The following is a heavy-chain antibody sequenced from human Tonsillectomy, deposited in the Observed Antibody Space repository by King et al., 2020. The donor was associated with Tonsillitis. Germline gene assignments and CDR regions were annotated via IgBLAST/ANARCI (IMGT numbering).Heavy chain of an antibody. V-gene: IGHV2-70*11. J-gene: IGHJ6*02. CDR2: IAGDCDT. CDR1: GFSLSTKGMC. Sequence: VTLKESGPALVKPPETLTLTCAFSGFSLSTKGMCVTWIRQHPGKALEWLARIAGDCDTYFNPSLTTRLSISKDTTKNQVVLTLTYMDPVDTGTYYCARSPPQYFYPYGLYVWGQGTTVAVSS. D-gene: IGHD2/OR15-2a*01. CDR3: ARSPPQYFYPYGLYV.